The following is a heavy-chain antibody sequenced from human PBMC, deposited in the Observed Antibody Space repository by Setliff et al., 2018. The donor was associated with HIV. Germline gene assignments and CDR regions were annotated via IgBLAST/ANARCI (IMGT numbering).Heavy chain of an antibody. CDR2: IFYSGTT. V-gene: IGHV4-31*03. Sequence: NPSETLSLTCTVSGDSISSGGYYWSWIRQHPGKGLEWIGYIFYSGTTYYNPSLKSRVTISVDTSKNQFSLKLTSVTAADTAVYYCARGTYTSRRGAFDIWGQGTMVTVSS. CDR1: GDSISSGGYY. J-gene: IGHJ3*02. D-gene: IGHD1-1*01. CDR3: ARGTYTSRRGAFDI.